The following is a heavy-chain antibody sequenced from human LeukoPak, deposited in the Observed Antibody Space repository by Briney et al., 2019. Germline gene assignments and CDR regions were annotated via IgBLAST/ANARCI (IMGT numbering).Heavy chain of an antibody. J-gene: IGHJ4*02. D-gene: IGHD3-9*01. CDR3: AKWGDYDVLTGYYVSDY. CDR2: ITGSGSGI. Sequence: PGASLRLSCAASGFTFSNYAMSWVRQAPGKGLEWVSAITGSGSGIYYADSMKSRFTISRDNSKNTLYLQINSLRAGDTAVYYCAKWGDYDVLTGYYVSDYWGQGTLVTVSS. CDR1: GFTFSNYA. V-gene: IGHV3-23*01.